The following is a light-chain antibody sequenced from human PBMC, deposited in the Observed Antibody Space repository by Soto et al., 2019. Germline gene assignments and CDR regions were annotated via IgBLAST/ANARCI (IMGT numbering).Light chain of an antibody. CDR1: QSVSSN. J-gene: IGKJ5*01. V-gene: IGKV3-15*01. Sequence: EIVMTQSPATLSVSPGERATLSCRASQSVSSNLAWYQQKPGQAPRLLIYGASTRATGIPARFSVSGSGTEFTLTISSLQSEDFAVYYCQQYKNWLLITFGQGTRLEIK. CDR2: GAS. CDR3: QQYKNWLLIT.